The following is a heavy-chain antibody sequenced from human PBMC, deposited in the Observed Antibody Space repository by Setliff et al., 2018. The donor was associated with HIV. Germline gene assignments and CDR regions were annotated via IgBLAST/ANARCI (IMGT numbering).Heavy chain of an antibody. CDR1: GDSITRSMYY. Sequence: PSETLSLTCTVSGDSITRSMYYWSWIRQPAGKGLEWIGRIYTSGNTNYSPSLKSRVTISIDTSENQFALNLRSVTAADTAVYFCARSIVGAAISAFDIWGQGTMVTVS. J-gene: IGHJ3*02. D-gene: IGHD1-26*01. V-gene: IGHV4-61*02. CDR2: IYTSGNT. CDR3: ARSIVGAAISAFDI.